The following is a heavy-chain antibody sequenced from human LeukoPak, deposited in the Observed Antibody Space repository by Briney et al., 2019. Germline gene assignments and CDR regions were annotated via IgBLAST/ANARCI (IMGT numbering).Heavy chain of an antibody. CDR2: IYHSGST. CDR1: GYSISSGHY. J-gene: IGHJ4*02. D-gene: IGHD2-2*01. Sequence: SETLSLTCTVSGYSISSGHYWGWIRQPPGKGLKWIGSIYHSGSTYYNPSLKSRVTISVDTSKNQFSLKLSSVTAADTAVYYCASRPFPFPCTSCSSSSAFYFDYWGQGTLVTVSS. V-gene: IGHV4-38-2*02. CDR3: ASRPFPFPCTSCSSSSAFYFDY.